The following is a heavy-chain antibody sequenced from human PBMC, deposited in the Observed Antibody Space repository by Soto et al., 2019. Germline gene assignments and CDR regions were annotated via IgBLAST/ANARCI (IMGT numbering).Heavy chain of an antibody. CDR1: GFSFSDYY. CDR2: ISSRSGTI. V-gene: IGHV3-11*04. D-gene: IGHD2-21*02. CDR3: ARHRSDFWFDP. Sequence: GGSLRLSCAASGFSFSDYYMTWIRQAPGQGLEWVSYISSRSGTIFYADPVKGRFTLSRDNSKNSMYLQMNSLRAEDTAVYYCARHRSDFWFDPWGQGTLVTVSS. J-gene: IGHJ5*02.